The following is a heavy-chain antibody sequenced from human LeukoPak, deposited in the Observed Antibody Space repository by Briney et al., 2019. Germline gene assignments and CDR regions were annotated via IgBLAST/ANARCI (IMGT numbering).Heavy chain of an antibody. D-gene: IGHD3-22*01. J-gene: IGHJ5*02. CDR3: ARDRINMMVLVHDSGLDL. CDR1: GFTLTDYG. Sequence: PETSLILSCAASGFTLTDYGIHWFSQAPPKGLEWVAVLSYDGSDTYYADSVNGRFTISRDISSDTVSLQMNSLRVEDTAVYFCARDRINMMVLVHDSGLDLWGQGTLVTVSS. CDR2: LSYDGSDT. V-gene: IGHV3-30*06.